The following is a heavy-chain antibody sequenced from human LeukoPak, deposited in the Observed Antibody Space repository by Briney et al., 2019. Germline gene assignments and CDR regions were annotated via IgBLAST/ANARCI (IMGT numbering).Heavy chain of an antibody. CDR3: ARETMVRGVTSYYFEY. Sequence: ASVKVSRKGSGGTLSSYAISWGRQAPGQGVEWMGGVIPIFGTANYAQKFQGRVTMTTDTSTSTAYMELRSLRSDDTALYYCARETMVRGVTSYYFEYWGQGTLVTVSS. D-gene: IGHD3-10*01. CDR2: VIPIFGTA. CDR1: GGTLSSYA. J-gene: IGHJ4*02. V-gene: IGHV1-69*05.